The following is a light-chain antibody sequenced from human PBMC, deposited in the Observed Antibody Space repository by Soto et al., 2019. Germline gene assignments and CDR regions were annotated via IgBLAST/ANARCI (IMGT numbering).Light chain of an antibody. CDR1: QSISSY. Sequence: DIQMTQSPSSLSASVRDRVTITCLASQSISSYLNWFQQKPAKAPKLLIYAASSLQSGVPSGFSATVSGTEFSLTITSLQPEDFATYYCQQLFDSPITCGQGTRREIK. CDR2: AAS. V-gene: IGKV1-39*01. J-gene: IGKJ5*01. CDR3: QQLFDSPIT.